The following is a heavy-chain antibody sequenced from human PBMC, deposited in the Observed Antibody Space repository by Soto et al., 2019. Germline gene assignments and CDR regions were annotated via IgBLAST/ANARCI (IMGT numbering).Heavy chain of an antibody. J-gene: IGHJ6*02. Sequence: LSLTCTVSGGSISSSSYYWGWIRQPPGKGLEWIGSIYYSGSTYYNPSLKSRVTISVDTSKNQFSLKLSSVTAADTAVYYCARGYCSSTSCPYYYYYYGMDVWGQGTAVTVSS. CDR1: GGSISSSSYY. V-gene: IGHV4-39*01. CDR3: ARGYCSSTSCPYYYYYYGMDV. D-gene: IGHD2-2*01. CDR2: IYYSGST.